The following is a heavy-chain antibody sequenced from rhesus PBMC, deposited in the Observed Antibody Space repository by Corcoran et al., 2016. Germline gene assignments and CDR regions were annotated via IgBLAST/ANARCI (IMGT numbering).Heavy chain of an antibody. V-gene: IGHV4-93*02. D-gene: IGHD4-23*01. CDR1: GCSISSSNW. CDR3: ARWGRTVTSYDY. J-gene: IGHJ5-2*02. Sequence: QVQLQESGPAVVKPSETLSLTCAVSGCSISSSNWWSGIRQSPGKGLEWIGGIYGRGGNTEYNPSLKSRVTISIDPSKNQFSLKLSSVTAADTAVYYCARWGRTVTSYDYWGRGVLVTVSS. CDR2: IYGRGGNT.